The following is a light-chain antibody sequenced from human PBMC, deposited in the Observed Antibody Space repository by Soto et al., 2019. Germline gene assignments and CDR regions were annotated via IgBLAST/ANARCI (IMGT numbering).Light chain of an antibody. J-gene: IGKJ2*01. CDR3: QQLDTYPYT. Sequence: DIQLTPSPSFLSASAGDRVTITCRASQVFSSFLAWYQQKSGKAPKLLIYAASTLQSGVPSRFSGSGSGTEFTLTISSLQPEDFATYYCQQLDTYPYTFGQGTKLEI. CDR1: QVFSSF. CDR2: AAS. V-gene: IGKV1-9*01.